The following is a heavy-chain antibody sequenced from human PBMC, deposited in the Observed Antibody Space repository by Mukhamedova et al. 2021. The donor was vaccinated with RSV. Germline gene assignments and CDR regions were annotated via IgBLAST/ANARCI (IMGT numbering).Heavy chain of an antibody. V-gene: IGHV1-18*01. CDR2: ISPNNGNT. CDR3: ARGVPGAGTFDY. D-gene: IGHD6-13*01. J-gene: IGHJ4*02. Sequence: EYMGWISPNNGNTKYVQKFQGRVTMTTDTSTTTAYMELTSLRSDDTAVYYYARGVPGAGTFDYWGQGSLVTVSS.